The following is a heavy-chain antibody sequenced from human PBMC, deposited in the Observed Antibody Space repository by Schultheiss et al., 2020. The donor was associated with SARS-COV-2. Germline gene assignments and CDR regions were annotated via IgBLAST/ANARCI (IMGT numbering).Heavy chain of an antibody. J-gene: IGHJ4*02. Sequence: SETLSLTCTVSGGSISSYYWSWIRQPPGKGLEWIGYIYYSGSTNYNPSLKSRVTISVDTSKNQFSLKLSSVTAADTALYYSAREGESGTRPPYFDYWGQGTLVTVSS. CDR1: GGSISSYY. V-gene: IGHV4-59*01. CDR3: AREGESGTRPPYFDY. D-gene: IGHD1/OR15-1a*01. CDR2: IYYSGST.